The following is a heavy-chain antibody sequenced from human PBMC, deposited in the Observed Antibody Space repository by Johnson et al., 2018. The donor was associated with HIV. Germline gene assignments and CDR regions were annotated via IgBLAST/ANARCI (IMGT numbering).Heavy chain of an antibody. V-gene: IGHV3-23*04. CDR2: MSGSGGST. CDR1: GFTFSSYA. J-gene: IGHJ3*02. CDR3: ARDLLGYCTGGSCYSVVEAFDI. Sequence: VQLVESGGGLVQPGGSLRLSCAASGFTFSSYAMSWVRQAPGKGLEWVSGMSGSGGSTSYADSVKGRFTSSRDNSKNTLYLQMNSLRVEDTAVDYCARDLLGYCTGGSCYSVVEAFDIWGQGTMVTVS. D-gene: IGHD2-15*01.